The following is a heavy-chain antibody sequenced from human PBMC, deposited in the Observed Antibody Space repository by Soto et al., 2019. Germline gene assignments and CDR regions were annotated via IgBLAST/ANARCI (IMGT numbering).Heavy chain of an antibody. D-gene: IGHD3-22*01. CDR3: ARDTAAQYSDGRTYYPNFEP. Sequence: PSETLSLTCSVSVDSINTDDYWSWIRQPPGKGLEWLGHICYTGGTFDSASLKSRLSLSVDTSKNQFSLRLRSVTAADTAVYYCARDTAAQYSDGRTYYPNFEPWGQGIRVTVSS. J-gene: IGHJ5*02. CDR1: VDSINTDDY. V-gene: IGHV4-30-4*01. CDR2: ICYTGGT.